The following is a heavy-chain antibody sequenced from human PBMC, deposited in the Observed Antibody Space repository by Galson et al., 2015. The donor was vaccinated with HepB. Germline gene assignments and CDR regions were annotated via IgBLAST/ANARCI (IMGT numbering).Heavy chain of an antibody. Sequence: SLRLSCAASGVDFVRHTMNWGRQHPGMGLEWVSSITRTSNSIYYADSVKGRFTVSRDNSKNFLYLQMSSLRVEDTAVYYCVREGGDDSFWGTYSGAYFESWGQGARVTVS. CDR2: ITRTSNSI. J-gene: IGHJ4*02. V-gene: IGHV3-21*06. D-gene: IGHD3-16*01. CDR3: VREGGDDSFWGTYSGAYFES. CDR1: GVDFVRHT.